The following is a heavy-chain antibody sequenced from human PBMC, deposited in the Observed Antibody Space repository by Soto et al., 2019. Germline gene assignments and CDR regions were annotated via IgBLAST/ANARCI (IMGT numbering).Heavy chain of an antibody. J-gene: IGHJ3*02. CDR1: GFTFSSYS. V-gene: IGHV3-21*01. CDR2: ISDRSSYI. D-gene: IGHD3-22*01. CDR3: ARGGTYYYDSSGYWDAFDI. Sequence: EVQLVESGGGLVKPGGSLRLSCAASGFTFSSYSMKWVRQAPGKGLEWVSSISDRSSYIYYADSLKGRFTISRDNAKNSLYLQMNSLRAEDTAVYFCARGGTYYYDSSGYWDAFDIWGQGTMVTVSS.